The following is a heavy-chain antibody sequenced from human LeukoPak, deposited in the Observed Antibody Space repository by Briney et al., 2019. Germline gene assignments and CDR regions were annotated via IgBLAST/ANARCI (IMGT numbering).Heavy chain of an antibody. V-gene: IGHV4-34*01. CDR2: INHSGST. J-gene: IGHJ1*01. D-gene: IGHD6-13*01. Sequence: PSETLSLTCAVYGGSFSGYYWSWIRQPPGERLEWMGEINHSGSTNYNPSLKSRVTISVDTSKNQFSLKLSSVTAADTAVYYCARGYSNSWPPNRYIQHWGQGTLVTVSS. CDR1: GGSFSGYY. CDR3: ARGYSNSWPPNRYIQH.